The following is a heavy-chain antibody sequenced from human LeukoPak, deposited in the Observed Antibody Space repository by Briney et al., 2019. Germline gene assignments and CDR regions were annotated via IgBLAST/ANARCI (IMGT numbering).Heavy chain of an antibody. J-gene: IGHJ4*02. V-gene: IGHV1-18*01. CDR2: ISAYNGNT. CDR3: ARDYYDILTGYYASRLYYFDY. D-gene: IGHD3-9*01. CDR1: GYTFTSYG. Sequence: GASVKVSCKASGYTFTSYGISWVRQAPGQGLEWMGWISAYNGNTNYAQKLQGRVTMTTDTSTSTAYMELRSLRSDDTAVYYCARDYYDILTGYYASRLYYFDYWGQGTLVTVSS.